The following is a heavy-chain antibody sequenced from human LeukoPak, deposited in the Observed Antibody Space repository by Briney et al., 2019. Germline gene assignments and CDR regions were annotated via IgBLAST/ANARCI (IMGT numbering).Heavy chain of an antibody. CDR3: ANSISVAGTYAFNI. J-gene: IGHJ3*02. D-gene: IGHD6-19*01. V-gene: IGHV3-74*01. CDR1: GFTFSTYW. CDR2: INNDGSTT. Sequence: GGSLRLSCAASGFTFSTYWMHWVRQAPGKGLLWVSFINNDGSTTSYADSVKGRFTISRDNAKNTLYLQMNSLRAEDTAMYYCANSISVAGTYAFNIWGQGTMVTVSS.